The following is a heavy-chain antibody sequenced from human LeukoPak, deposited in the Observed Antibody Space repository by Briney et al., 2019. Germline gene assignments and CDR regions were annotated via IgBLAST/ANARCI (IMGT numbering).Heavy chain of an antibody. CDR2: INHSEST. D-gene: IGHD3-10*01. CDR3: ARGFREMVRGVMSSYYYYYMDV. V-gene: IGHV4-34*01. CDR1: GGSFSCYY. J-gene: IGHJ6*03. Sequence: PSETLSLTCAVYGGSFSCYYWRWIRQPPGKGLEWIGEINHSESTNYNPSLKSRVTISVDTSKNQFSLKLSSVTAADTAVYYCARGFREMVRGVMSSYYYYYMDVWGKGTTVTVSS.